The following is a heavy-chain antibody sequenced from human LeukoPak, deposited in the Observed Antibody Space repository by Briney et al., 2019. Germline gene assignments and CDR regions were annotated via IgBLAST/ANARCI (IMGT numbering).Heavy chain of an antibody. Sequence: GGSLRLSCVASGFSLSGYYMTWIRQAPGKGLGWVSVIYSGGSTYYADSVKGRFTISRDNSKNTLYLQMNSLRAEDTAVYYCPSEDFNYGDPWGYWGQRTLVTVSS. V-gene: IGHV3-66*01. CDR1: GFSLSGYY. J-gene: IGHJ4*02. CDR2: IYSGGST. D-gene: IGHD4-17*01. CDR3: PSEDFNYGDPWGY.